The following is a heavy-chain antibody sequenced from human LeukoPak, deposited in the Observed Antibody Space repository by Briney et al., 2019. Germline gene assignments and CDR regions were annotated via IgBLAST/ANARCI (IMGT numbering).Heavy chain of an antibody. D-gene: IGHD5-12*01. J-gene: IGHJ4*02. CDR1: GFTLSAYW. CDR2: IEGDGNRI. Sequence: GGYLRLSCAASGFTLSAYWMHWVRQAPGKGLMWVSRIEGDGNRITYADSVKGRFTISRDNAKNTLYLQMNSLRAEDTAVYYCTRDWRNLGYDYWGQGTLVTVSS. CDR3: TRDWRNLGYDY. V-gene: IGHV3-74*01.